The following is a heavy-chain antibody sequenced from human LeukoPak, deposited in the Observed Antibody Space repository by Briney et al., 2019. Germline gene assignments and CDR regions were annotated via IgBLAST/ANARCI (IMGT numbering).Heavy chain of an antibody. D-gene: IGHD6-19*01. J-gene: IGHJ5*02. V-gene: IGHV1-2*02. Sequence: GASVKVSCKASGYAFTGYYMHWVRQAPGQGLEWMGWINPNSGGTNYAQKFQGRVTMTRDTSISTAYMELSRLRSDDTAVYYCARGGVRWRGIAVAGIENWFDPWGQGTLVTVSS. CDR2: INPNSGGT. CDR3: ARGGVRWRGIAVAGIENWFDP. CDR1: GYAFTGYY.